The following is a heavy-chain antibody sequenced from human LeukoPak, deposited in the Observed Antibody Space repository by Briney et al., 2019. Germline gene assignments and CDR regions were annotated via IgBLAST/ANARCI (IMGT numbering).Heavy chain of an antibody. CDR3: ARERDKAYYYDSSGYDFDY. CDR2: IYYSGST. CDR1: GGSISSSSYY. D-gene: IGHD3-22*01. J-gene: IGHJ4*02. V-gene: IGHV4-39*07. Sequence: SETLSLTCTVSGGSISSSSYYWGWIRQPPGKGLEWIGSIYYSGSTYHNPSLKSRVTISVDTSKNQFSLKLSSVTAADTAVYYCARERDKAYYYDSSGYDFDYWGQGTLVTVSS.